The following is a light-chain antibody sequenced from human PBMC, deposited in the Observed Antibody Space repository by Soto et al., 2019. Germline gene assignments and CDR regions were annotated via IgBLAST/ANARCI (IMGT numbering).Light chain of an antibody. CDR2: KAS. Sequence: DIQMTQSPSTLSASVGDRVTITCRASQSISDLLAWYQQKPGKAPKLLIYKASSLKSGVPSRFSGSGSGTEYTLTISSVQPDYFASYYCQQYNGYWTFGQGTKVEIK. J-gene: IGKJ1*01. V-gene: IGKV1-5*03. CDR1: QSISDL. CDR3: QQYNGYWT.